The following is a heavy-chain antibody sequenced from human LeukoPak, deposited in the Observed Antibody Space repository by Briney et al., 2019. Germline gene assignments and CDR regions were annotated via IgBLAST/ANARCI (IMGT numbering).Heavy chain of an antibody. CDR3: AKGQAVVPVGWFDP. Sequence: PGGSLRLSCAASGFTFSSCGMHWVRQAPGKGLEWVAVISYDGSNKYYADSVKGRFTISRDNSKNTLYLQMNSLRAEDTAVYYCAKGQAVVPVGWFDPWGQGTLVTVSS. D-gene: IGHD6-19*01. V-gene: IGHV3-30*18. CDR2: ISYDGSNK. CDR1: GFTFSSCG. J-gene: IGHJ5*02.